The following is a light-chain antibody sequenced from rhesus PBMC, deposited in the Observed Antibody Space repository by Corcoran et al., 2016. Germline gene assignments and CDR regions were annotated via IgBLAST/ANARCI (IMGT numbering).Light chain of an antibody. J-gene: IGKJ1*01. CDR2: YAS. CDR3: QHRKSSTPT. V-gene: IGKV1S14*01. CDR1: QGISNY. Sequence: DIQMTQSPSSLSASVGDTVTITCRASQGISNYLAWYQQKPGKAPKPLIYYASNLESGVPSRSSGSGSGTEFTLTISSLRHEDFEIYYCQHRKSSTPTFGRGTKVEIK.